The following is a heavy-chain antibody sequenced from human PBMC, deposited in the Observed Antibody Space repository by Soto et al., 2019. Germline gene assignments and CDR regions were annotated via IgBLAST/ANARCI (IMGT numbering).Heavy chain of an antibody. V-gene: IGHV3-7*01. Sequence: EVQMVASGGGLVQPGGTLRLSCAASGFTFSVYRMSWVRQAPGKGLEWVAKIDQDGSERDYVGSVKGRFTVSRDNAKNSLFLQMSSLGVDDMAVYYCARDWDKWGQGTLVTVSS. CDR2: IDQDGSER. CDR1: GFTFSVYR. CDR3: ARDWDK. J-gene: IGHJ4*02. D-gene: IGHD1-26*01.